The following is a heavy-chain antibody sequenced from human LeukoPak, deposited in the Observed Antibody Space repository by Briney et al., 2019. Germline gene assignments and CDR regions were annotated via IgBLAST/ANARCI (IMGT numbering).Heavy chain of an antibody. Sequence: PGGSLRLSCAASGFTFSSYAMHWVRQAPGKGLEWVAVISYDGSNKYYADSVKGRFTISRDNSKNTLYLQMNSLRAEDTAVYYCARDLWAVAGTGAFDIWGQGTMVTVSS. CDR2: ISYDGSNK. CDR3: ARDLWAVAGTGAFDI. CDR1: GFTFSSYA. V-gene: IGHV3-30-3*01. D-gene: IGHD6-19*01. J-gene: IGHJ3*02.